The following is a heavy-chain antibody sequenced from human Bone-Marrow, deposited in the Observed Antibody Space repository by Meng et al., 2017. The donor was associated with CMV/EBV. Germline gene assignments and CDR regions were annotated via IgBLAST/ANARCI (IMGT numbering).Heavy chain of an antibody. CDR3: AKDIEDDSNYPFYCYYYGMDV. D-gene: IGHD4-11*01. CDR2: ISWDGGST. V-gene: IGHV3-43*01. CDR1: GFTFDDYT. J-gene: IGHJ6*02. Sequence: GESLKISCAASGFTFDDYTMHWVRQAPGKGLEWVSLISWDGGSTYYADSVKGRFTISRDNSKNSLYLQMNSLRTEDTALYYCAKDIEDDSNYPFYCYYYGMDVWGQGTTVTVSS.